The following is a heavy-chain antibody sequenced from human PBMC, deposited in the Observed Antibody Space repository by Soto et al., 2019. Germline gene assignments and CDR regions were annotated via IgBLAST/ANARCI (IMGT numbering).Heavy chain of an antibody. Sequence: SVKVSCKASGGTFSSYAISWVRQAPGQGLEWMGGIIPIFGTANYAQKFQGRVTITADESTSTAYMELSSLRSEDTAVYYCARSIAADGYYYYYGMDVWGEGNTVTASS. CDR2: IIPIFGTA. J-gene: IGHJ6*04. CDR1: GGTFSSYA. V-gene: IGHV1-69*13. D-gene: IGHD6-13*01. CDR3: ARSIAADGYYYYYGMDV.